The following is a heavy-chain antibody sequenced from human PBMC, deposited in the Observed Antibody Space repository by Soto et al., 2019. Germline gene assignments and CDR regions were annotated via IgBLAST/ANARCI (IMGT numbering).Heavy chain of an antibody. CDR3: ARDDNAFDI. Sequence: SETLSLTCAVSGGSIISGGYSWSWIRQPPGKGLEWIGYIYHSGSTYYNPSLKSRVTISVDRSKNQFSLKLSSVTAADTAVYYCARDDNAFDIWGQGTMVTVSS. J-gene: IGHJ3*02. CDR1: GGSIISGGYS. V-gene: IGHV4-30-2*01. CDR2: IYHSGST.